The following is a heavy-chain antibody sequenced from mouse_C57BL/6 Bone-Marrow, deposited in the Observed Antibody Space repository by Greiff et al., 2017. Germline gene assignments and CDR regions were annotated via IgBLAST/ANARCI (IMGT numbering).Heavy chain of an antibody. J-gene: IGHJ3*01. CDR1: GYAFSSYW. D-gene: IGHD2-4*01. V-gene: IGHV1-80*01. CDR3: AREDYDYDGGFAY. CDR2: IYPGDGDT. Sequence: QVQLQQSGAELVKPGASVKISCKASGYAFSSYWMNWVKQRPGKGLEWIGQIYPGDGDTNYNGKFKGKATLTADKSSSTAYMQLSSLTSEDSAVYFCAREDYDYDGGFAYWGQGTLVTVSA.